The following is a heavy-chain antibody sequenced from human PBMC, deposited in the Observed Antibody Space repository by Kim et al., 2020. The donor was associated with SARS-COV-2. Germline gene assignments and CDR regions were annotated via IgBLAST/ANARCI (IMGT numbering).Heavy chain of an antibody. D-gene: IGHD3-3*01. CDR2: INHSGST. J-gene: IGHJ6*03. CDR1: GGSFSGYY. Sequence: SETLSLTCAVYGGSFSGYYWSWIRQPPGKGLEWIGEINHSGSTNYNPSLKSRVTISVDTSKNQFSLKLSSVTAADTAVNYCARRVHYDFWSGPNWYYYM. V-gene: IGHV4-34*01. CDR3: ARRVHYDFWSGPNWYYYM.